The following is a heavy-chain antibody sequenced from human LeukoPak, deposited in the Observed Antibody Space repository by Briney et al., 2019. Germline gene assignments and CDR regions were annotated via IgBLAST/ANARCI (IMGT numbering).Heavy chain of an antibody. Sequence: PGASLRLSCAASGFTFSSYAMSWVRLAPGKGLEWVSAISGSGGSTYYADSVKGRFTISRDNSKNTLYLQMNSLRAEDTAVYYCAKVWSGSPPTDYWGQGTLVTVSS. CDR1: GFTFSSYA. D-gene: IGHD3-3*01. V-gene: IGHV3-23*01. CDR2: ISGSGGST. J-gene: IGHJ4*02. CDR3: AKVWSGSPPTDY.